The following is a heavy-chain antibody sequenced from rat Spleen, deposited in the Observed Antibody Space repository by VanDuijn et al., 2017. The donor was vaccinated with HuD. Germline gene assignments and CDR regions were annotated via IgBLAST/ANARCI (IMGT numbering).Heavy chain of an antibody. V-gene: IGHV5-19*01. D-gene: IGHD1-11*01. CDR1: GFTFSNYG. Sequence: EVQLVESGGGLVQPGRSLKLSCAASGFTFSNYGMHWIRQAPTKGLEWVESISPSGGSTYYRDSVKGRFTISRDNAKSTLSLQMDSLRSEDTATYYCATGLRDWFAYWGQGTLVTVSS. J-gene: IGHJ3*01. CDR3: ATGLRDWFAY. CDR2: ISPSGGST.